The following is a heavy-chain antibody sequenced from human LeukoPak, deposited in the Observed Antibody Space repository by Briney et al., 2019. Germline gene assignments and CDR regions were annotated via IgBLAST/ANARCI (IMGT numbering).Heavy chain of an antibody. D-gene: IGHD1-26*01. CDR1: GFTVSSNY. Sequence: PGGSLRLSCAASGFTVSSNYMSWVRQAPGKGLEWVPVIYSGGSTYYADSVKGRFTISRDNSKNTLYLQMNSLRAEDTAVYYCARGFIQRGSYEEDWGQGTLVTVSS. CDR2: IYSGGST. CDR3: ARGFIQRGSYEED. J-gene: IGHJ4*02. V-gene: IGHV3-53*01.